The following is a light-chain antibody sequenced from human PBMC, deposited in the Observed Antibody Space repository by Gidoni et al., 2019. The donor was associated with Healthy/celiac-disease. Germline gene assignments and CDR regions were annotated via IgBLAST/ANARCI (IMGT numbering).Light chain of an antibody. J-gene: IGKJ4*01. Sequence: EIVLTQSPGTLSLSPGERATLSCRASQSVSSSYLAWYQQKPGQAPRLLIYGASSRATGIPDRFSGSGSGTDFTLTISRLEPEDFAVYYCQQYGSSPFFGGXTKVEI. V-gene: IGKV3-20*01. CDR2: GAS. CDR1: QSVSSSY. CDR3: QQYGSSPF.